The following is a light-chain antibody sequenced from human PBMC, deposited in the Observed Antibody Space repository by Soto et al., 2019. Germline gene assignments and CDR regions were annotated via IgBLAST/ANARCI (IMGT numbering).Light chain of an antibody. V-gene: IGLV2-14*01. CDR2: EVS. CDR3: SSYTSSSTVV. Sequence: QSALTQPASVSGSPGQSITVSCTGTSSDVGGYNYVSWYQQHPGKAPKLMIYEVSSRPSGISARFSGSKSGNTASLTISGLQAEDEANYYCSSYTSSSTVVFGGGTQLTVL. J-gene: IGLJ3*02. CDR1: SSDVGGYNY.